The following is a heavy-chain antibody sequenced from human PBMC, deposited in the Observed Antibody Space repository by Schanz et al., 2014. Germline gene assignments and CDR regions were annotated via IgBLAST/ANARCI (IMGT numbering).Heavy chain of an antibody. J-gene: IGHJ4*02. CDR1: GFTFTTYA. V-gene: IGHV3-23*04. CDR2: ISPTGSST. D-gene: IGHD6-19*01. Sequence: VQLVESGGGLVKPGGSLRLSCAASGFTFTTYAMTWVRQAPGKGLEWVSNISPTGSSTYYADSVKGRFTISRDNSNNTVYLQMNTLRAEDTAIYYCAKDHPSSGWPAFDVWGQGTQVTVSS. CDR3: AKDHPSSGWPAFDV.